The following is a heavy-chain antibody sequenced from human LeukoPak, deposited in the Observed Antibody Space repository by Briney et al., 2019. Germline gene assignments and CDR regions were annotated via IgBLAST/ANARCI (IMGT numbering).Heavy chain of an antibody. Sequence: PGGSLRLSCAASGFTFSSYSMNWVRQAPGKGLEWVSYISSSSSTMYYADSVKGRFTISRDNAKNSLYLQMNSLRDEDTAVYYCAKDYWEQQLVPYYFDYWGQGTLVTVSS. CDR1: GFTFSSYS. CDR2: ISSSSSTM. D-gene: IGHD6-13*01. J-gene: IGHJ4*02. CDR3: AKDYWEQQLVPYYFDY. V-gene: IGHV3-48*02.